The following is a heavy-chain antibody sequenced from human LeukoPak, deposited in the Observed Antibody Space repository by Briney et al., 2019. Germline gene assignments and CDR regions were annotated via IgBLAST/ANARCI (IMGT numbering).Heavy chain of an antibody. CDR2: ISYDGSNK. J-gene: IGHJ4*02. CDR3: ARGYGDSGFDY. Sequence: GGPLRLSCAASGFTFSSYAMHWVRQAPGKGLEWVAVISYDGSNKYYADSVKGRFTISRDNSKNTLYLQMNSVRAEDTAVYYCARGYGDSGFDYWGQGTLVTVSS. CDR1: GFTFSSYA. D-gene: IGHD4-17*01. V-gene: IGHV3-30-3*01.